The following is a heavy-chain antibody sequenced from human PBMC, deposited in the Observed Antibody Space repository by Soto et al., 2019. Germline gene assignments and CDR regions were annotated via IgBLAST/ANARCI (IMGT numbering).Heavy chain of an antibody. J-gene: IGHJ4*02. CDR1: GFTFSSYW. D-gene: IGHD5-12*01. CDR2: MNRGGTEK. Sequence: EELLVESGGGLVQPGGSLRLSCAASGFTFSSYWMSWVRQTPGKGLEWVANMNRGGTEKYYVDSVAGRFTISRDNARNALYLQMNNLRVDDTAVYYCARDPNSGYDRGRNYWGQGTLVSVSS. CDR3: ARDPNSGYDRGRNY. V-gene: IGHV3-7*05.